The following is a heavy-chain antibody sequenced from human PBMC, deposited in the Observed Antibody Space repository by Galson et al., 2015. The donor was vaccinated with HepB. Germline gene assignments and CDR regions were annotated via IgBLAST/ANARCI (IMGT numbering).Heavy chain of an antibody. D-gene: IGHD5-18*01. CDR2: IKEDGSEK. V-gene: IGHV3-7*01. CDR3: ARDGGYSYGYEHY. CDR1: GFTFSSYW. J-gene: IGHJ4*01. Sequence: SLRLSCAASGFTFSSYWMSWVRQAPGKGLEWVANIKEDGSEKYYVDSAKGRFTIARDNAQNSLYLQLHSLRAKDTAVYYCARDGGYSYGYEHYSSRATLVTVSS.